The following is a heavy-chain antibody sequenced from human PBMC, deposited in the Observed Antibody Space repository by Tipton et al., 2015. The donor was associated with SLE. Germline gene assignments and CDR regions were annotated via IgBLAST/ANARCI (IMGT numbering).Heavy chain of an antibody. CDR2: IYYSGST. D-gene: IGHD6-19*01. J-gene: IGHJ3*01. Sequence: TLSLTCTVSGGPISSSSYYWGWIRQPPGKGLEWIGSIYYSGSTYYNPSLKSRVTISVDTSKNQFSLKLSSVTAADTAVYYCASRGRMIAVAVRHAFDSWGQGTLVTVSS. V-gene: IGHV4-39*07. CDR1: GGPISSSSYY. CDR3: ASRGRMIAVAVRHAFDS.